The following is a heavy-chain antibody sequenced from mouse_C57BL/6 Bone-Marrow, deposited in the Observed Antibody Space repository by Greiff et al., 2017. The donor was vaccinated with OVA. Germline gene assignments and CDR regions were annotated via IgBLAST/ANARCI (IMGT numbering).Heavy chain of an antibody. D-gene: IGHD2-5*01. Sequence: QVQLQQSGPGLVQPSQSLSITCTVSGFSLTSYGVHWVRQSPGKGLEWLGVIWRGGSTDYNAAFISRLSISKDNSKSQVFFKMNSLQADDTAIYYCARRGNYSKLGFAYWGQGTLVTVSA. CDR1: GFSLTSYG. V-gene: IGHV2-2*01. CDR2: IWRGGST. CDR3: ARRGNYSKLGFAY. J-gene: IGHJ3*01.